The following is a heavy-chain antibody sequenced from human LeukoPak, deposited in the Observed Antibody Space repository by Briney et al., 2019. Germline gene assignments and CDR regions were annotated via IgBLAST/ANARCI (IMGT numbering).Heavy chain of an antibody. CDR1: GFTFSSYS. J-gene: IGHJ4*02. V-gene: IGHV3-48*04. Sequence: GGFLRLSCAASGFTFSSYSMNWVRQAPGKGLEWVSYISSSSTIYYADSVKGRFTISRDNAKNSLYLQMNSLRAEDTAVYYCARHDYGDYWGQGTLVTVSS. CDR2: ISSSSTI. CDR3: ARHDYGDY.